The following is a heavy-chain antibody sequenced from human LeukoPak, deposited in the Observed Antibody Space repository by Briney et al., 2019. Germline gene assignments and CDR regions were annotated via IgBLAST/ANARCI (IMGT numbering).Heavy chain of an antibody. CDR1: GFNLSNYG. Sequence: GGSLRLSCAASGFNLSNYGMHWVRQAPDKGLKWVAVISYDGSNKYYADSMKGRFTISRDNSKNTLYLQMGSLRAEDMAVYYCASKTSGSSLWDDAFDIWGQGTMVTVSS. CDR3: ASKTSGSSLWDDAFDI. D-gene: IGHD1-26*01. CDR2: ISYDGSNK. V-gene: IGHV3-30*03. J-gene: IGHJ3*02.